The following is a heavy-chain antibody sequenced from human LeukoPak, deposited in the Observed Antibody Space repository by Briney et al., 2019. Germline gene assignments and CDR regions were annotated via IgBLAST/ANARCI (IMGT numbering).Heavy chain of an antibody. J-gene: IGHJ4*02. CDR1: GGSFSGYY. CDR3: AEIPRI. Sequence: SETLSLTCAVYGGSFSGYYWSWIRQPPGKGLEWIGEINHSGSTNYNPSLKSRVTISVDTSKNQFSLKLSSVTAADTAVYYCAEIPRIWGQGILVTVSS. V-gene: IGHV4-34*01. CDR2: INHSGST. D-gene: IGHD5-24*01.